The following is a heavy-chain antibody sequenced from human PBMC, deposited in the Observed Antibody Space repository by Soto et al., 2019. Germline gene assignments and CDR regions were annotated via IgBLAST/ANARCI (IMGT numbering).Heavy chain of an antibody. Sequence: QVQLQESGPGLVKPSGTLPLTCAVSGDSISSSNWWSWVRQTPGKGLEWIGEIYQSGSTNYNPSLKSRVTISIDKSKNQFSLKLSSVTAADTAVYCCARGSSYFEGSYYYMDVWGKGTTVTVSS. CDR3: ARGSSYFEGSYYYMDV. V-gene: IGHV4-4*01. D-gene: IGHD3-22*01. J-gene: IGHJ6*03. CDR1: GDSISSSNW. CDR2: IYQSGST.